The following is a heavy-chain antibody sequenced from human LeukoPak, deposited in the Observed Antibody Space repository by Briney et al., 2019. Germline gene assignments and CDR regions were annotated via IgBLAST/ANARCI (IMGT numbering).Heavy chain of an antibody. CDR2: IIPIFGTA. CDR3: AREAYYYDSSGYYYVKLAEYFQH. CDR1: GGTFSSYA. D-gene: IGHD3-22*01. J-gene: IGHJ1*01. Sequence: ASVKVSCKASGGTFSSYAIGWVRQAPGQGLEWMGRIIPIFGTANYAQKFQSRVTITTDESTSTAYMELSSLRSEDTAVYYCAREAYYYDSSGYYYVKLAEYFQHWGQGTLVTVSS. V-gene: IGHV1-69*05.